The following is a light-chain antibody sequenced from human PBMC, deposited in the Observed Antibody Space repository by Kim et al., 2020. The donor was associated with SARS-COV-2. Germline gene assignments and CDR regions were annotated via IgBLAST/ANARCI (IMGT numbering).Light chain of an antibody. CDR2: EVK. V-gene: IGLV2-18*02. CDR1: SRDVGYYNR. J-gene: IGLJ1*01. CDR3: SSYTDSSTYV. Sequence: QSALTQPPSVSGSPGQSVTISCTGTSRDVGYYNRVSWYQQPPGTAPKLMIYEVKNRPSGVPNRFSGSKSGNTASLTISGLQAEDEADYYCSSYTDSSTYVFGTGTKVTVL.